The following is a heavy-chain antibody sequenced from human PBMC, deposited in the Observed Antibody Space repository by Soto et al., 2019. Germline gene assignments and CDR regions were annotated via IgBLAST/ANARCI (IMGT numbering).Heavy chain of an antibody. Sequence: QVQLVQSGAEVKKPGSSVKVSCKASGGTFSSYTITWVRQAPGQGLEWMGRINPTLGIANYAQKYQGRVTITADKSQSTAYMELSSLRSEDTAVYYCANPPRYWGQGILVTVSS. CDR3: ANPPRY. V-gene: IGHV1-69*02. CDR2: INPTLGIA. CDR1: GGTFSSYT. J-gene: IGHJ4*02.